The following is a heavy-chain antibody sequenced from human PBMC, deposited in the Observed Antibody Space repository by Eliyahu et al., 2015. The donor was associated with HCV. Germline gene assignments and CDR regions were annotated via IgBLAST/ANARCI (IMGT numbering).Heavy chain of an antibody. CDR2: ISGSGGST. V-gene: IGHV3-23*01. Sequence: EVXLLESGGGLVQPGGSLRLSCAASGFTFSSYAMRWVRQAPGKGXEWXSAISGSGGSTYXADSVKGRFTTSRDNSKNTLYLQMNSLRAEDTAVYXCAKDRRDLDYWGQGTLVTVSS. D-gene: IGHD2-21*02. CDR3: AKDRRDLDY. J-gene: IGHJ4*02. CDR1: GFTFSSYA.